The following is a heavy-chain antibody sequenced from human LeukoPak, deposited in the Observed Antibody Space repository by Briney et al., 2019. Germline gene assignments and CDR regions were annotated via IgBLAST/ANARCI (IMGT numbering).Heavy chain of an antibody. CDR2: IYHSGST. CDR3: TRGAGWLIDY. Sequence: PSETLSLTCTVSGGSISSGGYYWSWIRQPPGKGLEWIGYIYHSGSTYYNPSLKSRVTISADTSKNHFSLKLNSVTTADTAVYYCTRGAGWLIDYWGQGILVTVSS. J-gene: IGHJ4*02. V-gene: IGHV4-30-2*01. D-gene: IGHD3-16*01. CDR1: GGSISSGGYY.